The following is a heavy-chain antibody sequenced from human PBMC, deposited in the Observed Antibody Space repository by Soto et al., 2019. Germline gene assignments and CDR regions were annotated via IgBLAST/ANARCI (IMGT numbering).Heavy chain of an antibody. CDR2: LYSDGSRT. D-gene: IGHD3-16*01. J-gene: IGHJ6*03. CDR1: GFTFSSYW. CDR3: ARGAGGYYYMDV. V-gene: IGHV3-74*01. Sequence: EVQLVESGGGLVQPGGSLRLSCAASGFTFSSYWMHWVRQVPGKGLVWVSRLYSDGSRTSYADSVKGRFTISRDNAKNTLNQQMNSLRAEDTAVYYCARGAGGYYYMDVWGKGTTVTVSS.